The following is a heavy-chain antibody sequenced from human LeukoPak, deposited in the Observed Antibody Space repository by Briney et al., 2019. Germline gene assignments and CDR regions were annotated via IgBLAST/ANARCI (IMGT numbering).Heavy chain of an antibody. CDR3: ARGGGYSYGPAYYFDY. CDR1: GFTFSSYW. D-gene: IGHD5-18*01. V-gene: IGHV3-74*01. Sequence: GGSLRLSCAASGFTFSSYWMHWVRQAPGKGLVWVSRINSDGSSTSYADSVKGRFTISRDNAKNTLYLQMNSLRAEDTAVYRCARGGGYSYGPAYYFDYWGQGTLVTVSS. J-gene: IGHJ4*02. CDR2: INSDGSST.